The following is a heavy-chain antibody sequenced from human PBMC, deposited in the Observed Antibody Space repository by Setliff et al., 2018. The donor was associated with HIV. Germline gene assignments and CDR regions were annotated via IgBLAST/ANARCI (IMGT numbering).Heavy chain of an antibody. V-gene: IGHV4-61*02. D-gene: IGHD2-2*01. J-gene: IGHJ3*02. CDR1: GGSISSGNYY. Sequence: SETLSLTCSVPGGSISSGNYYWSWIRQPAGKGLEWIGRIYIRGDTHYNPSLKSRVTISVDTSKNQFSLSLSSVTAADTAMYYCARLHVPAAVGAFDIWGQGTLVTVSS. CDR2: IYIRGDT. CDR3: ARLHVPAAVGAFDI.